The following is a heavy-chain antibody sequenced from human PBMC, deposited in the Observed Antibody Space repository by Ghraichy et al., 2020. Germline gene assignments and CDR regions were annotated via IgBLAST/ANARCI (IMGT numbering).Heavy chain of an antibody. J-gene: IGHJ4*02. CDR1: GFTFSTYS. CDR2: ISSTSSHI. D-gene: IGHD3-3*01. Sequence: GGSLRLSCAASGFTFSTYSINWVRQAPGKGLEWVSSISSTSSHIYYADSVKGRFTISRDNAKNSVYLQMNSLTAEDTAVYYCVRPYDFWTPQGLYYFDFWGQGTLVTVSS. V-gene: IGHV3-21*01. CDR3: VRPYDFWTPQGLYYFDF.